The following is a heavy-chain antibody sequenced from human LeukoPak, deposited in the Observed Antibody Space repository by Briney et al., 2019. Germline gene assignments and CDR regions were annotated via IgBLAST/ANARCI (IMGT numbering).Heavy chain of an antibody. CDR2: ISNSGGST. D-gene: IGHD5-18*01. CDR1: GFTFSSYA. CDR3: AKVLTSYGIFDY. Sequence: GGSLRLSCAASGFTFSSYAMSWVRQAPGKGLEWGSSISNSGGSTYYADSVKGRFAISRDTSKSTLFLQMNRLRAEDTAVYYCAKVLTSYGIFDYWGQGTLVTVSS. V-gene: IGHV3-23*01. J-gene: IGHJ4*02.